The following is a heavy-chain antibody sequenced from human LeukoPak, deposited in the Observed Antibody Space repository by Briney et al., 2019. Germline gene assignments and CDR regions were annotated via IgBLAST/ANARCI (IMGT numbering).Heavy chain of an antibody. Sequence: SETLSLTCAVYGGSFSGYYWSWIRQPPGKGLEWIGEINHSGSTNYNPSLKSRVTISVDTSKNQFSLKLSSVTAADTAVYYCARMLVPLVNYYGSGSRGRWFDPWGQGTLVTVSS. CDR2: INHSGST. CDR1: GGSFSGYY. V-gene: IGHV4-34*01. CDR3: ARMLVPLVNYYGSGSRGRWFDP. D-gene: IGHD3-10*01. J-gene: IGHJ5*02.